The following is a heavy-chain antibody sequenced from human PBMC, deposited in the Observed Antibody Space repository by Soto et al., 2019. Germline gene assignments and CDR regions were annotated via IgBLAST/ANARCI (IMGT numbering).Heavy chain of an antibody. CDR3: ARVQQGGALLTTIYYYYYYMDV. CDR1: GGSISSYY. D-gene: IGHD3-9*01. V-gene: IGHV4-59*01. Sequence: PSETLSLTCSVSGGSISSYYWSWTRQPPGKGLEWIGYIDYTGSTNYNPSLNSRVTISIDTSQNQFSLKMSSVTPADTAVYYCARVQQGGALLTTIYYYYYYMDVWGKGTTVTVSS. J-gene: IGHJ6*03. CDR2: IDYTGST.